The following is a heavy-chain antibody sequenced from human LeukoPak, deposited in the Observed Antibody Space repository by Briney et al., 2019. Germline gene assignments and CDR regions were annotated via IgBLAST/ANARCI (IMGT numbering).Heavy chain of an antibody. Sequence: GGSLRLSCAASGFTFSNYWMSWVRQAPGKGLEWVANMKQDGSEKYYVDSVKGRFTISRDNAKNSLYLQMNSLRAEDTAVYYCARDDDWNYEDYWGQGTLVTVSS. CDR1: GFTFSNYW. CDR2: MKQDGSEK. J-gene: IGHJ4*02. V-gene: IGHV3-7*01. CDR3: ARDDDWNYEDY. D-gene: IGHD1-7*01.